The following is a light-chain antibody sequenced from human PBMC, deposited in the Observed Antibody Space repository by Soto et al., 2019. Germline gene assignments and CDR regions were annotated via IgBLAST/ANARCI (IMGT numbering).Light chain of an antibody. CDR2: SAS. Sequence: DIQMTQSPSSLSASVGDRITITCRASQNIRSFLNWYQQKPGKAPRLLIYSASSLQSGVPSRFSGSGSGTDFTLTINNLQPEDFATYYCQQSYSSPPITFGQGHDWRLN. J-gene: IGKJ5*01. CDR1: QNIRSF. V-gene: IGKV1-39*01. CDR3: QQSYSSPPIT.